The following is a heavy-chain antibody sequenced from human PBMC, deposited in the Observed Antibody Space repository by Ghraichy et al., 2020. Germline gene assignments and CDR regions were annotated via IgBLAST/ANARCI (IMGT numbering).Heavy chain of an antibody. CDR2: INHSGST. J-gene: IGHJ4*02. Sequence: SQTLSLTCAVYGGSFSGYYWSWIRQPPGKGLEWIGEINHSGSTNYNPSLKSRVTISVDTSKNQFSLKLSSVTAADTAVYYCARGQAWFGGIREKRFDYWGQGTLVTVSS. CDR1: GGSFSGYY. V-gene: IGHV4-34*01. D-gene: IGHD3-10*01. CDR3: ARGQAWFGGIREKRFDY.